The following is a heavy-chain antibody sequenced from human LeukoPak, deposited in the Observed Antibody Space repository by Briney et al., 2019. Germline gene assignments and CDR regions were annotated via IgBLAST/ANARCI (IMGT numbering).Heavy chain of an antibody. CDR2: IYYSGST. Sequence: PSETLSLTCTVSGGSISSYYWSWIRQPPGKGLEWIGYIYYSGSTNYNPSLKSRVTISVDTSKNQFSLKLSSVTAADTAVYYCARARRYYYFDYWGQGTLVTVSS. V-gene: IGHV4-59*01. D-gene: IGHD3-10*01. CDR3: ARARRYYYFDY. CDR1: GGSISSYY. J-gene: IGHJ4*02.